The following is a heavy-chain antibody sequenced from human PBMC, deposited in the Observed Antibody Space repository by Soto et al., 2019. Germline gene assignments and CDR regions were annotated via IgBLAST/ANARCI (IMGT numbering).Heavy chain of an antibody. CDR3: ARLSNTKSLDY. CDR1: GYTFSTYW. V-gene: IGHV5-51*01. D-gene: IGHD2-2*01. Sequence: GESLPISCKGSGYTFSTYWIGWVRQMPGKGLEWMGIIYPGDSDTRYSPSFEGQVTISADKSISTAYLQWSSLKASDTAIYYCARLSNTKSLDYWGQGTLVTVSS. J-gene: IGHJ4*02. CDR2: IYPGDSDT.